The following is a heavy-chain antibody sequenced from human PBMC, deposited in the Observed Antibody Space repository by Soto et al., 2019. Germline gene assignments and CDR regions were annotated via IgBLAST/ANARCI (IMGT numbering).Heavy chain of an antibody. V-gene: IGHV3-7*05. J-gene: IGHJ4*02. CDR3: ASGITIFGVVITPGPLDY. Sequence: GGSLRLSCAASGFNFSSYWMSWVRQAPGKGLEWVANIKQDGSEKYYVDSVKGRFTISRDNAKNSLYLQMNSLRAEDTAVYYCASGITIFGVVITPGPLDYWGQGTLVTVSS. CDR1: GFNFSSYW. D-gene: IGHD3-3*01. CDR2: IKQDGSEK.